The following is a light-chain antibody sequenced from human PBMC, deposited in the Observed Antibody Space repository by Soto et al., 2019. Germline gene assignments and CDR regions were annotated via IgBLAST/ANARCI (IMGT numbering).Light chain of an antibody. Sequence: EIVLTQSPGTLSLSPGGRATLSCRASQSVSNNYVAWYQQKPGQAPRLLIYDASSRATGIPDRFSGSGSGTDFTLTISRLELEDFAVYYCQQCATSPLTFGQGTRVDIK. CDR2: DAS. CDR3: QQCATSPLT. V-gene: IGKV3-20*01. CDR1: QSVSNNY. J-gene: IGKJ1*01.